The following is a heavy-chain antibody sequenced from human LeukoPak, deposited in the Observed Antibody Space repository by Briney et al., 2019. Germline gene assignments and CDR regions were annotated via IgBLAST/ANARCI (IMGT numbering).Heavy chain of an antibody. Sequence: SETLSLTCTVSGGSISSYYWSWIRQPPGKGLEWIGYIYYSGSTNYNPSLKSRVTISVDTSKNRFSLKLSSVTAADTAVYYCARTIAAAGTFDYWGQGTLVTVSS. D-gene: IGHD6-13*01. CDR2: IYYSGST. V-gene: IGHV4-59*01. CDR3: ARTIAAAGTFDY. CDR1: GGSISSYY. J-gene: IGHJ4*02.